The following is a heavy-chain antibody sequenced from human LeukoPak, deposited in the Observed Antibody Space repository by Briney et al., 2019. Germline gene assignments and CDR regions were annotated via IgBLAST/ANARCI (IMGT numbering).Heavy chain of an antibody. D-gene: IGHD2-2*01. V-gene: IGHV3-30*18. CDR2: ISYDGKDK. J-gene: IGHJ4*02. CDR3: AKDPFTYCSSTSCYPETYFDY. CDR1: GFTFSGYG. Sequence: GRSLRLSCIASGFTFSGYGIHWVRQAPGKGLEWVTVISYDGKDKYYADSVKGRFTISRDNAKNTLYLQMNSLRAEDTAVYYCAKDPFTYCSSTSCYPETYFDYWGQGTLVTVSS.